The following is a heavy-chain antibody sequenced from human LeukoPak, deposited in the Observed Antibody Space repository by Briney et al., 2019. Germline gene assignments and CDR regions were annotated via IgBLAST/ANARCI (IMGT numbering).Heavy chain of an antibody. D-gene: IGHD1-1*01. Sequence: TSETLSLTCTVSGGSISSYYWSWIRQPPGKGLEWIGYIYYSGSTNFNPSLKSRVTISVDTSKNQFSLKLSSVTAADTAVYYCARGERLSYFQHWGQGTLVTVSS. CDR3: ARGERLSYFQH. CDR1: GGSISSYY. CDR2: IYYSGST. J-gene: IGHJ1*01. V-gene: IGHV4-59*01.